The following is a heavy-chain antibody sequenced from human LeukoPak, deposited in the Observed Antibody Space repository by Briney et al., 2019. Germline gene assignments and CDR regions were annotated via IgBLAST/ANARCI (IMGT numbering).Heavy chain of an antibody. CDR3: ARAFMSGYSDFDF. V-gene: IGHV1-2*07. Sequence: ASLRFSWNTSGYPFSARYRHWRRQGRGQGLQWMCWIIPNSGGTSYAHNFQGRVTITRDTSISTVYMELNTLRSDDTAVYYCARAFMSGYSDFDFWGQGTLVTVSS. D-gene: IGHD5-12*01. J-gene: IGHJ4*02. CDR1: GYPFSARY. CDR2: IIPNSGGT.